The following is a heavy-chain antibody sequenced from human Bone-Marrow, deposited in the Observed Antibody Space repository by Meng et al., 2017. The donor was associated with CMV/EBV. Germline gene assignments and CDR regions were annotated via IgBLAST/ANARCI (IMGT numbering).Heavy chain of an antibody. J-gene: IGHJ3*02. D-gene: IGHD2-2*01. V-gene: IGHV3-30*09. Sequence: GESLKISCAASGFSFNRHSMHWVRQAPGKGLEWVAFISYDGRLEYYADSVKGRFAISRDNAKNSLYLQMNSLRAEDTAVYYCARYIVVVPAARRIDALDIWGQGTMVTVSS. CDR1: GFSFNRHS. CDR2: ISYDGRLE. CDR3: ARYIVVVPAARRIDALDI.